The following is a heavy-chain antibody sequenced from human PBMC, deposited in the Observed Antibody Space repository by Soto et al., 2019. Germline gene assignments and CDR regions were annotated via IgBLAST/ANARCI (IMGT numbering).Heavy chain of an antibody. CDR1: GFTFSSHW. Sequence: GGSLRLSCAASGFTFSSHWMSWFRRAAGKGLEWVANIKTGGSEKYYADSVKGRFTVSRDNTQNSVFLQMNSLRAEDTAVYYCARVVVVAATWSAFDIWGQGAMVTVSS. V-gene: IGHV3-7*01. CDR2: IKTGGSEK. J-gene: IGHJ3*02. CDR3: ARVVVVAATWSAFDI. D-gene: IGHD2-15*01.